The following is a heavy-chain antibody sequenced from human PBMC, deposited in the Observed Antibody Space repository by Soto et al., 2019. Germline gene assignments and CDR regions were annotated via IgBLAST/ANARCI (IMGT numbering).Heavy chain of an antibody. CDR1: GDSVSRYY. J-gene: IGHJ6*02. D-gene: IGHD3-10*01. V-gene: IGHV4-59*02. Sequence: SETLSLTCTVSGDSVSRYYWNWIRQPPGKGLEWIGYIYNSGSTNYSPSLKSRVTISVDTSKTQFSLTLTSVTAADTAVYYCARDPTYYYCSGTRCYFNAMDVWGQGATVTVSS. CDR2: IYNSGST. CDR3: ARDPTYYYCSGTRCYFNAMDV.